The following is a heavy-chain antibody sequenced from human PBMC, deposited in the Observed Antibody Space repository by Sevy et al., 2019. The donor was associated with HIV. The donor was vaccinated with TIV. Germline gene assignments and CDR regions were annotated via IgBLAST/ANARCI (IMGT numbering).Heavy chain of an antibody. CDR2: FDPEDGET. CDR3: ATTKDYYDSSDYPFDY. D-gene: IGHD3-22*01. J-gene: IGHJ4*02. Sequence: ASVKVSCKVSGYTLTEFSMHWVRQAPGKGLEWMGTFDPEDGETIYAQKFQGRVTMTEDTSTDTASMELSSLRSEDTAVYYCATTKDYYDSSDYPFDYWGQGTLVTVSS. CDR1: GYTLTEFS. V-gene: IGHV1-24*01.